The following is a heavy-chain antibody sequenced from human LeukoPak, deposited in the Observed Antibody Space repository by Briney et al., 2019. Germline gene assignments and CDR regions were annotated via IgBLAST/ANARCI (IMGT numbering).Heavy chain of an antibody. V-gene: IGHV4-59*12. Sequence: SETLSLTCTVSGGSISSYYWSWIRQPPGKGLEWIGYIYYSGSTNYNPSLKSRVTISVDTSKNQFSLKLSSVTAADTAVYYCARDRDYYDSSGYYSYYYYYMDVWGKGTTVTVSS. CDR1: GGSISSYY. CDR2: IYYSGST. J-gene: IGHJ6*03. D-gene: IGHD3-22*01. CDR3: ARDRDYYDSSGYYSYYYYYMDV.